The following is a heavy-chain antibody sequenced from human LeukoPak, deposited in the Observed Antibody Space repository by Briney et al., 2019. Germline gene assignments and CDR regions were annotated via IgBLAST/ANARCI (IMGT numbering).Heavy chain of an antibody. J-gene: IGHJ3*02. D-gene: IGHD5-24*01. Sequence: GGSLRLSCAASGFTFSSYEMNWVRQAPGKGLEWVSYISSSGSTIYYADSVEGRFTISRDNAKNSLYLQMNSLRAEDTAVYYCARVGRMATITVRDAFDIWGQGTMVTVSS. CDR2: ISSSGSTI. V-gene: IGHV3-48*03. CDR1: GFTFSSYE. CDR3: ARVGRMATITVRDAFDI.